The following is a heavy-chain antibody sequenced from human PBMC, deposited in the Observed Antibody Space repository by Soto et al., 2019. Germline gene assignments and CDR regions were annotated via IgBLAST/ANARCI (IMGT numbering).Heavy chain of an antibody. CDR1: GFTFSDYY. Sequence: TGGSLRLSCAASGFTFSDYYMSWIRQAPGKWLEWVSYISSSSSYTNYADSVKGRFTISRDNAKNSLYLQMNSLRAEDTAVYYCARETGTTQAFDIWGQGXMVTV. V-gene: IGHV3-11*06. D-gene: IGHD1-7*01. CDR2: ISSSSSYT. CDR3: ARETGTTQAFDI. J-gene: IGHJ3*02.